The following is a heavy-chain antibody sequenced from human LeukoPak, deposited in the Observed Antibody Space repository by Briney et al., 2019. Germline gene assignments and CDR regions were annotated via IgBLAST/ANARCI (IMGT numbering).Heavy chain of an antibody. D-gene: IGHD4-17*01. CDR1: GFTFNNYA. V-gene: IGHV3-23*01. CDR2: ISGGGETT. Sequence: GGSLRLSCAASGFTFNNYAMNWVRQAPGKGLEWVSSISGGGETTYYADSAKGRFTISRDNSQNTLYLQMNSLRAEDTAVYYCAGDYADYVGYFFFDYWGQRTLVTVSS. J-gene: IGHJ4*02. CDR3: AGDYADYVGYFFFDY.